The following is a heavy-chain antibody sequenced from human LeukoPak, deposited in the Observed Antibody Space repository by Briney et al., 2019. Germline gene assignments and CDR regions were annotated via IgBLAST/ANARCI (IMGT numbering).Heavy chain of an antibody. Sequence: SETLSLTCTVSGGSISSYYWGWIRQPAGKGLEWIGRIYTSGSTNYNPSLKSRVTMSVDTSKNQFSLKLSSVTAADTAVYYCARVQGGSRGYYYYMDVWGKGTTVTVSS. V-gene: IGHV4-4*07. J-gene: IGHJ6*03. CDR1: GGSISSYY. CDR3: ARVQGGSRGYYYYMDV. CDR2: IYTSGST.